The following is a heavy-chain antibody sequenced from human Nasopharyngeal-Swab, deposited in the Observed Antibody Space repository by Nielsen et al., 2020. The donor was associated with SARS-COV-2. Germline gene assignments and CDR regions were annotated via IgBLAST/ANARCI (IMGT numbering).Heavy chain of an antibody. CDR2: ISSSGSTI. V-gene: IGHV3-48*03. CDR1: GFTVSSYE. Sequence: GGSLRLSCAASGFTVSSYEMNWVRQAPGKGLEWVSYISSSGSTIYYADSVKGRFTISRDNAKNSLYLQMNSLRAEDTAVYYCARVGGYSGYDFYNWFDPWGQGTLVTVSS. J-gene: IGHJ5*02. D-gene: IGHD5-12*01. CDR3: ARVGGYSGYDFYNWFDP.